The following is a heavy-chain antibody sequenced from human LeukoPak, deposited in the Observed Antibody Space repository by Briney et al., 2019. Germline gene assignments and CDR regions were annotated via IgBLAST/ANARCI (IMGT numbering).Heavy chain of an antibody. CDR1: GFTFSSYW. V-gene: IGHV3-74*01. D-gene: IGHD2-8*02. CDR2: ITSDGSDI. Sequence: GGSLRLSCAGSGFTFSSYWMHWVRHAPGKGLVWVSRITSDGSDIVYADSVKGRFTVSRDNSRNTLYLQMNSLRAEDTAVYYCTKAPEKSCTGVFCYPFDYWGQGTLVTVSS. J-gene: IGHJ4*02. CDR3: TKAPEKSCTGVFCYPFDY.